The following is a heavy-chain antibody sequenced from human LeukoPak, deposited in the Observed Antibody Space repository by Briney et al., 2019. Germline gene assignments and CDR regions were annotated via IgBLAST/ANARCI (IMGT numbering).Heavy chain of an antibody. V-gene: IGHV3-30-3*01. CDR1: GFTFSSYA. CDR3: ARDYYYDSSGYACLDY. Sequence: GRSLRLSCAASGFTFSSYAMHWVRQAPGKGLEWVAVISYDGSNKYYADSVKGRFTISRDNSKNTLYLQMNSLRAEDTAVYYCARDYYYDSSGYACLDYWGQGTLVTVSS. CDR2: ISYDGSNK. D-gene: IGHD3-22*01. J-gene: IGHJ4*02.